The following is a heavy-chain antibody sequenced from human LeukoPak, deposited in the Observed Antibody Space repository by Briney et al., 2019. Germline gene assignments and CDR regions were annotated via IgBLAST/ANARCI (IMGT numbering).Heavy chain of an antibody. CDR1: GFTFSSYW. J-gene: IGHJ4*02. Sequence: GGSLRLSCAASGFTFSSYWMSWVRQAPGKWLEWVANIKQDGSEKYYVDSVKGRFTISRDNAKNSLYLQMDSLRAEDTAVYYCARSYSSSWLITANFDYWGQGTLVTVSS. CDR2: IKQDGSEK. D-gene: IGHD6-13*01. V-gene: IGHV3-7*01. CDR3: ARSYSSSWLITANFDY.